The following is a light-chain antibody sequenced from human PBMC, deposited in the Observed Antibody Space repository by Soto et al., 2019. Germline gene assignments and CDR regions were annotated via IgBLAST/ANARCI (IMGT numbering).Light chain of an antibody. CDR2: DVS. CDR1: SSDVGGYNY. Sequence: QSALTQPRSVSGSPGQSVTISCTGTSSDVGGYNYVSWYQHHPGKAPKLMIYDVSKRPSGVPDRFSGSKSGNTASLSISGLQAEDEADYYCCSYAGSYTGEFGGGTKLTAL. CDR3: CSYAGSYTGE. V-gene: IGLV2-11*01. J-gene: IGLJ3*02.